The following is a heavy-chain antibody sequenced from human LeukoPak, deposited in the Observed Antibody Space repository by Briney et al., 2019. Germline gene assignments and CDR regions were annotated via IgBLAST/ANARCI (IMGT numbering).Heavy chain of an antibody. V-gene: IGHV5-51*01. J-gene: IGHJ4*02. CDR1: GYGFTSYW. D-gene: IGHD3-22*01. Sequence: GESLKISCKGSGYGFTSYWIGWVRQMPGKGLEWMGIIYPGDSDTRYSPSFQGQVTISADKSISTAYLQWSSLKASDTAMYYCARPIYYYDSSGYYLDYWGQGTLVTVSS. CDR2: IYPGDSDT. CDR3: ARPIYYYDSSGYYLDY.